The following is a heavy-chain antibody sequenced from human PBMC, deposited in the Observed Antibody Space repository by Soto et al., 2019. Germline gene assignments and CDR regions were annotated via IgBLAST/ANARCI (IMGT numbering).Heavy chain of an antibody. J-gene: IGHJ4*02. CDR3: AGYDSSGYYPYPFDY. CDR2: INAGNANT. Sequence: ASVKVSCKASGYTFTSYAIHWVRQAPGQRLEWMGWINAGNANTKYSQKFQGRITITRDTSANTAYMEVSTLRSEDTAVYYCAGYDSSGYYPYPFDYWGQGTLVTVSS. V-gene: IGHV1-3*01. D-gene: IGHD3-22*01. CDR1: GYTFTSYA.